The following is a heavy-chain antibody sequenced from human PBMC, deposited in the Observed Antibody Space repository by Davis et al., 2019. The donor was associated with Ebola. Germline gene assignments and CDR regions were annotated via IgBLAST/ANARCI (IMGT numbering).Heavy chain of an antibody. Sequence: GGSLRLSCAASGFTFSDYYMSWIRQAPGKGLECISYISSSGSTKYYADSVKGRFTISRDNAKNSLYLQMNSLRGGDTAVYYCARDDILTDVLYYYYYGMDVWGQGTTVTVAS. CDR3: ARDDILTDVLYYYYYGMDV. J-gene: IGHJ6*02. CDR1: GFTFSDYY. D-gene: IGHD3-9*01. CDR2: ISSSGSTK. V-gene: IGHV3-11*01.